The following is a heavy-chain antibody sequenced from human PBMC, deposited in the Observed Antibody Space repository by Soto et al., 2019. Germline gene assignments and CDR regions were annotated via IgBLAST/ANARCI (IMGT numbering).Heavy chain of an antibody. D-gene: IGHD2-2*01. CDR3: AIYCSSTSCSQDGMDV. J-gene: IGHJ6*02. V-gene: IGHV1-46*01. CDR1: GYTFTSYY. CDR2: INPSGGST. Sequence: ASVKVSCKASGYTFTSYYMHWLRQAPGQGLEWMGIINPSGGSTSYAQKFQGRVTMTRDTSTSTVYMELSSLRSEDTAVYYCAIYCSSTSCSQDGMDVWGQGTTVTVSS.